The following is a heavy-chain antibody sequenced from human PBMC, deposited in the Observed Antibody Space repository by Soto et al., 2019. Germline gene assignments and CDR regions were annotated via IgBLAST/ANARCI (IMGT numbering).Heavy chain of an antibody. D-gene: IGHD3-22*01. CDR1: GFTFSSYD. CDR2: ISSNGGTT. J-gene: IGHJ4*02. Sequence: PGGSLRLSCVASGFTFSSYDMHWVRQAPGKGLEYVSSISSNGGTTYYGNSVKGRFTISRDNSKNSLYLQMNSLRDEDTAVYYCARDDYYDTSGYLALFDYWGQGTLVTVSS. CDR3: ARDDYYDTSGYLALFDY. V-gene: IGHV3-64*01.